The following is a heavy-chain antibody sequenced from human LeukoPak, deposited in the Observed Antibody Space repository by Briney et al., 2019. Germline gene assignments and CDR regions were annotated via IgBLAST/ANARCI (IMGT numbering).Heavy chain of an antibody. CDR1: GFTFSSYA. J-gene: IGHJ6*03. CDR2: ISGSGGST. V-gene: IGHV3-23*01. CDR3: AKGSKAVLFTRDHYMDV. Sequence: PGRSLRLSCAASGFTFSSYAMHWVRQAPGKGLEWVSAISGSGGSTYYADSVRGRFTISRDNSKNTLYLQMNSLRAEDTAVYFCAKGSKAVLFTRDHYMDVWGKGTTVTISS. D-gene: IGHD6-19*01.